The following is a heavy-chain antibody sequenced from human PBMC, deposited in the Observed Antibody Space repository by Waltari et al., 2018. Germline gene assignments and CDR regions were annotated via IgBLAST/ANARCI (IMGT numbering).Heavy chain of an antibody. D-gene: IGHD3-22*01. CDR1: EFPLRSFA. J-gene: IGHJ6*02. Sequence: QVQLVESGGGVVQPGRSLRPPCTALEFPLRSFALTWVRQAPGKGLEWVAVISYNERNIYYVDSVKGRFTISRDNSKKMLYLQMNSLITEDTAVYYCARDYCDRTNCHGMDVWGQGTTVIVSS. V-gene: IGHV3-30*04. CDR2: ISYNERNI. CDR3: ARDYCDRTNCHGMDV.